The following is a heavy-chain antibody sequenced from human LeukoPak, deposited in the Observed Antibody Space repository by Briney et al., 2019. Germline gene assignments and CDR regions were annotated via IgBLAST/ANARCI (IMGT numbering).Heavy chain of an antibody. CDR2: ISGSGGST. V-gene: IGHV3-23*01. CDR1: GFPFSRYA. Sequence: SGGSLRLFCAASGFPFSRYAMSWVRRAWGRGLVGVSDISGSGGSTFYADSVGGGFTIPRDNSKHTLYVQMNRMRAEDTAVDYCFGITMVHDYSFDIWGQGTMVTVSS. D-gene: IGHD3-10*01. J-gene: IGHJ3*02. CDR3: FGITMVHDYSFDI.